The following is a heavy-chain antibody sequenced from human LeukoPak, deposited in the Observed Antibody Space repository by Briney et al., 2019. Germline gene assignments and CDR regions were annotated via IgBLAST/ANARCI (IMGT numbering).Heavy chain of an antibody. V-gene: IGHV4-59*08. CDR2: IYYSGST. J-gene: IGHJ1*01. CDR1: GGSISNYY. CDR3: ARHGGYSSPYLH. D-gene: IGHD6-13*01. Sequence: SETLSLTCTVSGGSISNYYWSWIRQPPGKGLECIGYIYYSGSTNYNPSLKSRVTISVDTSKNQFSLKLSSVTATDMAVYYCARHGGYSSPYLHWGQGTLVTVSS.